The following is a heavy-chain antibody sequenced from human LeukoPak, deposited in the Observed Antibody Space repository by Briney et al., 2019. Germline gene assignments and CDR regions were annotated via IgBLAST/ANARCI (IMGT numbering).Heavy chain of an antibody. Sequence: GGSLRLSCAASGFTFSHYAMHWVRQAPGEGLQWVAFISYSGNNYYYADSVKGRFIISRDDSKNTLYVEMNSLRLDDTAIYYCARGPPTSRSGAHFDYWGQGTLVTVSS. D-gene: IGHD5-12*01. CDR1: GFTFSHYA. J-gene: IGHJ4*02. CDR3: ARGPPTSRSGAHFDY. CDR2: ISYSGNNY. V-gene: IGHV3-30*03.